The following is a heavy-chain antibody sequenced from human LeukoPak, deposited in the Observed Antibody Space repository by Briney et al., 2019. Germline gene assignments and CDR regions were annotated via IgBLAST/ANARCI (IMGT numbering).Heavy chain of an antibody. J-gene: IGHJ4*02. Sequence: PSGTLSLTCTVLGDSISRSGSYGGWIRQTLGKDLEWIGHLDYAESTFYNPSLISRVTISADRTKNQISLRLTYVTAADTALYYCVRVAGTTGSSWYYFNSWGQGTLVSVSS. D-gene: IGHD6-13*01. V-gene: IGHV4-39*01. CDR1: GDSISRSGSY. CDR3: VRVAGTTGSSWYYFNS. CDR2: LDYAEST.